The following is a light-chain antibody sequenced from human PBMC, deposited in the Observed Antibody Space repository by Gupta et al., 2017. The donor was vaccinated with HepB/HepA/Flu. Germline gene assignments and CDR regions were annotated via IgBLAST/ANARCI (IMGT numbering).Light chain of an antibody. Sequence: QSVLSQPPSVSAAPGQKVPISCSGSSSNIGNNDVSWYQQFPGQAPKLLIYENNKRPSGIPERFSGSKSGTSATLGITGLQTGDEADYYCGAWDSRLSVWVFGGGTKLTVL. CDR1: SSNIGNND. V-gene: IGLV1-51*02. J-gene: IGLJ3*02. CDR3: GAWDSRLSVWV. CDR2: ENN.